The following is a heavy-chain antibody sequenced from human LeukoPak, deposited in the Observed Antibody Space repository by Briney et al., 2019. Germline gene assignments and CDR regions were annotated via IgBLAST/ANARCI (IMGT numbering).Heavy chain of an antibody. CDR1: GFSLSSYS. Sequence: PGGSLRLSCVASGFSLSSYSMNWVRQAPGKGLEWISFIHVSGGIIFYAESVKGRFTISRDNAKNSLFLQMNSLGAEDTAVYYCARDDIRLEAAGNNWFDPWGQGTLVTVSS. V-gene: IGHV3-48*04. D-gene: IGHD6-13*01. CDR3: ARDDIRLEAAGNNWFDP. J-gene: IGHJ5*02. CDR2: IHVSGGII.